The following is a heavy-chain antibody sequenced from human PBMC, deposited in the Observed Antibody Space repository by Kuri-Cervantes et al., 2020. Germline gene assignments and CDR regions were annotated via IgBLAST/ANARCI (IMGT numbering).Heavy chain of an antibody. J-gene: IGHJ4*02. CDR3: ARSLIGTFDY. CDR2: IWFDGRNK. V-gene: IGHV3-33*01. CDR1: GYSFTSYW. D-gene: IGHD1-26*01. Sequence: SCKGSGYSFTSYWIGWVRQAPGKGLEWVAIIWFDGRNKYYRDSVKGRFTISRDNSKNTLYLQMNSLRAEDTAVYYCARSLIGTFDYWGQGTLVTVSS.